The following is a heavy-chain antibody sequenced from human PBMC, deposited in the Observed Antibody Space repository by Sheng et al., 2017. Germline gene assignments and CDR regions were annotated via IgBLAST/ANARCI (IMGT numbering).Heavy chain of an antibody. CDR2: INHSGST. D-gene: IGHD5-12*01. Sequence: QVQLQQWGAGLLKPSETLSLTCAVYGGSFSGYYWSWIRQPPGKGLEWIGEINHSGSTNYNPSLKSRVTISVDTSKNQFSLKLSSVTAADTAVYYCARARITGYDPQRRANWFDPWGQGTLVTVSS. V-gene: IGHV4-34*01. CDR1: GGSFSGYY. CDR3: ARARITGYDPQRRANWFDP. J-gene: IGHJ5*02.